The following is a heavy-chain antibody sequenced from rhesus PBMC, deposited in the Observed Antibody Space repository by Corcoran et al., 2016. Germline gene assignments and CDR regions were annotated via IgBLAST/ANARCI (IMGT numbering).Heavy chain of an antibody. V-gene: IGHV3S5*01. CDR1: GVTFSSYD. Sequence: EVQLVATGGGLVQHGGSLKLSCEASGVTFSSYDSTWVRQAPGKGLEWVSVINSGGGSTYYADSVKGRFTISRDNSKNTLSLQMNSLRAEDTAVYYCAIFGYSGSWRPIDYWGQGVLVTVSS. CDR3: AIFGYSGSWRPIDY. D-gene: IGHD6-25*01. J-gene: IGHJ4*01. CDR2: INSGGGST.